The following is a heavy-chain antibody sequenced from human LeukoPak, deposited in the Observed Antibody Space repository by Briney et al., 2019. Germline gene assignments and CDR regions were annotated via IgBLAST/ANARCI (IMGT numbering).Heavy chain of an antibody. D-gene: IGHD1-26*01. V-gene: IGHV3-30*03. CDR1: GFTFSSYG. CDR3: ARSARRWELLDYYFDY. J-gene: IGHJ4*02. CDR2: ISYDGSNK. Sequence: GGSLRLSCAASGFTFSSYGIHWVRQAPGKGLEWVAVISYDGSNKYYADSVKGRFTISRDNSKNTLYLQMNSLRAEDTAVYYCARSARRWELLDYYFDYWGQGTLVTVPS.